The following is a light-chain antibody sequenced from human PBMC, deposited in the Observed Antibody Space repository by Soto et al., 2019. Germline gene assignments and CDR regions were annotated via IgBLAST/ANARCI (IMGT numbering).Light chain of an antibody. V-gene: IGKV1-5*03. Sequence: DIQMTQSPSTLSASVGDRVTITCRASQSISSWLAWYQQKPGQAPKLLIYKASTLQSGVPSRFSSSGSGTEFTLAISSLQPDDSATYSCQQYNDNWTFGQGTKVDIK. CDR1: QSISSW. J-gene: IGKJ1*01. CDR2: KAS. CDR3: QQYNDNWT.